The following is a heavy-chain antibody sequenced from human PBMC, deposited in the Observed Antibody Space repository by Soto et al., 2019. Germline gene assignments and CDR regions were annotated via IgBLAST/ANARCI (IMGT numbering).Heavy chain of an antibody. CDR3: TTEGGITGTTDFYYYYGMDV. J-gene: IGHJ6*02. D-gene: IGHD1-7*01. V-gene: IGHV3-15*07. CDR2: IKSKTDGGTT. Sequence: GGSLRLSCAASGFTFSNAWMNWVRQAPGKGLEWVGRIKSKTDGGTTDYAAPVKGRFTISRDDSKNTLYLQMKSLKTEDTAVYYCTTEGGITGTTDFYYYYGMDVWGQGTTVTVSS. CDR1: GFTFSNAW.